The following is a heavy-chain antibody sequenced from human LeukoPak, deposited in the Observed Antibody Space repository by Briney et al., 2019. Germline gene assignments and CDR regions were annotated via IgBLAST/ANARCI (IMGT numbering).Heavy chain of an antibody. D-gene: IGHD5-12*01. Sequence: GGPLRLSCATSGFVFSNYAMNWVRQAPGKGLEYVSAITGDGSTPYYANSVKGRFTTSRDNSKNTLYLQMGSLRSEDMAVYYCARVGFSGYDSWGQGTLVTVSS. V-gene: IGHV3-64*01. CDR1: GFVFSNYA. CDR3: ARVGFSGYDS. CDR2: ITGDGSTP. J-gene: IGHJ5*02.